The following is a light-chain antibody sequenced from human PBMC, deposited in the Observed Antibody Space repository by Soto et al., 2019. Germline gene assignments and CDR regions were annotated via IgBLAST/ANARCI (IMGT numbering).Light chain of an antibody. J-gene: IGKJ2*01. Sequence: EIVLTQSPATLSLSPGERATLSCRTSQSVGSQLTWFQQRPGQPPRLLIYDASNAATGIPARFSGSGSGTEFTLTINSLEPEDLGVYFCQQRSTWPRTFGQGTKLEI. CDR2: DAS. V-gene: IGKV3-11*01. CDR3: QQRSTWPRT. CDR1: QSVGSQ.